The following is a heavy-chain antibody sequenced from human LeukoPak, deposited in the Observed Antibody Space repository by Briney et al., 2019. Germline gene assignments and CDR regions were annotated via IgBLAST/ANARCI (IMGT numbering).Heavy chain of an antibody. CDR2: IYYSGST. V-gene: IGHV4-61*10. CDR1: GGSISSGNYY. D-gene: IGHD6-13*01. J-gene: IGHJ4*02. CDR3: ARDRSSWYY. Sequence: SSETLSLTCTVSGGSISSGNYYWSWIRQPAGKGLEWIGYIYYSGSTNYNPSLKSRVTISVDTSKNQFSLKLSSVTAADTAVYYCARDRSSWYYWGQGTLVTVSS.